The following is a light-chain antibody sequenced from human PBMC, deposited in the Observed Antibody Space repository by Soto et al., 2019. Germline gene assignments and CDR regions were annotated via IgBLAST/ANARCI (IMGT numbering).Light chain of an antibody. J-gene: IGKJ5*01. CDR1: QTISGW. CDR2: DAS. V-gene: IGKV1-5*01. CDR3: LQYNGYYRT. Sequence: DIQMTQSPSTLSASVGDTVTITCRASQTISGWLAWYQQRPGKAPNLMIFDASTLESGVPSRFSGSRSGTTCTLTISSLQSDDVATYYCLQYNGYYRTFGQGTRLEIK.